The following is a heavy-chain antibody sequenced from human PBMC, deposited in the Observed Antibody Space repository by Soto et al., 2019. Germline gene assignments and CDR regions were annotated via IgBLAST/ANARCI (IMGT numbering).Heavy chain of an antibody. V-gene: IGHV1-18*01. CDR3: ARDPEIFDY. CDR2: ISGYNGNK. Sequence: QVQLVQSGAEVKKPGASVKVSCKAAGYTFTSYGISWVRQAPGQGLEWMGWISGYNGNKKYAQKLQGRVTMTTETSASTSYLELRSLRSNATAVYCGARDPEIFDYWCQGTLVTVSS. J-gene: IGHJ4*02. CDR1: GYTFTSYG.